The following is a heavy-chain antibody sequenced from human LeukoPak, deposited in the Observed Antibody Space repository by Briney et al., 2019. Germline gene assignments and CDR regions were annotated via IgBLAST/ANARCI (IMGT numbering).Heavy chain of an antibody. CDR1: GGSISSYY. CDR2: IYTSGST. V-gene: IGHV4-4*07. J-gene: IGHJ6*03. D-gene: IGHD6-6*01. Sequence: PSETLSLTCTVSGGSISSYYWSWIRQPAGKGLEWIGRIYTSGSTNYNTSLKSRVTMSVDTSKNQFSLKLSSVTAADTAVYCCASSLIAARDYYYYYMDVWGKGTTVTVSS. CDR3: ASSLIAARDYYYYYMDV.